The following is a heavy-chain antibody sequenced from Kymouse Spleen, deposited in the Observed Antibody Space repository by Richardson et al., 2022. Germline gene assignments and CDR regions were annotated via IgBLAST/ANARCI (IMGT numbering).Heavy chain of an antibody. V-gene: IGHV3-9*01. CDR2: ISWNSGSI. D-gene: IGHD2-21*02. CDR1: GFTFDDYA. J-gene: IGHJ6*02. CDR3: AKDSHIVVRYYYYYYGMDV. Sequence: EVQLVESGGGLVQPGRSLRLSCAASGFTFDDYAMHWVRQAPGKGLEWVSGISWNSGSIGYADSVKGRFTISRDNAKNSLYLQMNSLRAEDTALYYCAKDSHIVVRYYYYYYGMDVWGQGTTVTVSS.